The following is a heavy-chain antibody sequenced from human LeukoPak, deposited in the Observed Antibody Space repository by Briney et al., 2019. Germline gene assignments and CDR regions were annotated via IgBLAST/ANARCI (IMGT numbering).Heavy chain of an antibody. Sequence: GGSLRLSCVVSTFTFSDPYMDWVRQVAGKGLEWVGRIRSKADRYTTEYAASVDGRFTISRDDSKNSLYLQMKSLRAEDTAVYYCARGKTSQNIVTRKTYNWFDPWGQGTLVTVSS. CDR3: ARGKTSQNIVTRKTYNWFDP. CDR1: TFTFSDPY. J-gene: IGHJ5*02. CDR2: IRSKADRYTT. V-gene: IGHV3-72*01. D-gene: IGHD2/OR15-2a*01.